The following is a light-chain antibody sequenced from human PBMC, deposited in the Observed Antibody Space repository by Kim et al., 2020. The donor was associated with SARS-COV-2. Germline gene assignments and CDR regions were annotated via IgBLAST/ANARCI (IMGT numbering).Light chain of an antibody. V-gene: IGLV1-44*01. CDR3: SAWDDSLNGVI. CDR2: SND. Sequence: GQRFTISCSGSTSNIGTNAVNWYQQLPGTAPKLLIYSNDHRPSGVPDRFSGSKSGTSASLAISGLQSEDEADYYCSAWDDSLNGVIFGGGTQLTVL. CDR1: TSNIGTNA. J-gene: IGLJ2*01.